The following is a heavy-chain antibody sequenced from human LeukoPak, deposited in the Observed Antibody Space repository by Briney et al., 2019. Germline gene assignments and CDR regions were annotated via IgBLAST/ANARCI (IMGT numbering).Heavy chain of an antibody. Sequence: SETLSLTCTVSGGSISSYYWSWIRQPAGKGLEWIGRIYNSGSTNYNPSLKSRVTMSVDTSKNQFSLKLSSVTAADTAVYYCAREGGTYYDFWSGYSPFDYWGQGTLVTVSS. V-gene: IGHV4-4*07. D-gene: IGHD3-3*01. CDR2: IYNSGST. CDR1: GGSISSYY. CDR3: AREGGTYYDFWSGYSPFDY. J-gene: IGHJ4*02.